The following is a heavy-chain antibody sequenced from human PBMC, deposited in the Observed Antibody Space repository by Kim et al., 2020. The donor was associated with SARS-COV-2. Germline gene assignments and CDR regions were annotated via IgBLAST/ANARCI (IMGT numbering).Heavy chain of an antibody. J-gene: IGHJ3*02. CDR2: IYYSGST. Sequence: SQTLSLTCTVSGGSISSYYWSWIRQPPGKGLEWIGYIYYSGSTNYNPSLKSRVTISVDTSKNQFSLKLSSVTAADTAVYYCARQDGSSQPFDIWGQGTMVTVSS. CDR3: ARQDGSSQPFDI. CDR1: GGSISSYY. V-gene: IGHV4-59*08. D-gene: IGHD1-26*01.